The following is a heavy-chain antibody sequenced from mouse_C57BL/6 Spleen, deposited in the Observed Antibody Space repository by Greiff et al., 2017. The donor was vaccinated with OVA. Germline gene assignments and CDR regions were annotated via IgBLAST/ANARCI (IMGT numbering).Heavy chain of an antibody. CDR1: GYTFTSYW. D-gene: IGHD2-1*01. CDR3: ARGGNYSWFAY. J-gene: IGHJ3*01. Sequence: QVQLQQPGAELVRPGSSVKLSCKASGYTFTSYWMDWVKQRPGQGLEWIGNIYPSDSETHYNQKFKDKATLTVDKSSSTAYMQLSSLTSEDSAVYYCARGGNYSWFAYWGQGTLVTVSA. CDR2: IYPSDSET. V-gene: IGHV1-61*01.